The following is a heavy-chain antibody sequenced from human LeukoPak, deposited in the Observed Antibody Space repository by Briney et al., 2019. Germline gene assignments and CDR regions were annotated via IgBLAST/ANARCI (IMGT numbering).Heavy chain of an antibody. J-gene: IGHJ4*02. Sequence: ASVKVSCKASGYTFTSYGISWVRQAPGQGLEWMGWISAYNGNTNYAQKLQGRVTMTTDTSTSTAYMELRSLRSDDTAVYYCARVYYDILTGYYADYWGQRTLVTVSS. D-gene: IGHD3-9*01. CDR3: ARVYYDILTGYYADY. V-gene: IGHV1-18*01. CDR2: ISAYNGNT. CDR1: GYTFTSYG.